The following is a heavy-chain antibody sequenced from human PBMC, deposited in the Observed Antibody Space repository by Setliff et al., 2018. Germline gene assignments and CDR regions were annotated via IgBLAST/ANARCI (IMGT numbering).Heavy chain of an antibody. D-gene: IGHD6-13*01. CDR1: GYTFASYG. Sequence: ASVKVSCKASGYTFASYGISWVRQAPGQGLEWMGWISAYNGNTNYAQKLHGRVTMTTDTSTSTAYMELRSLRSDDTAVYYCARAPAYSSTPGSYAFDIWGQGTMVTVSS. J-gene: IGHJ3*02. CDR2: ISAYNGNT. V-gene: IGHV1-18*01. CDR3: ARAPAYSSTPGSYAFDI.